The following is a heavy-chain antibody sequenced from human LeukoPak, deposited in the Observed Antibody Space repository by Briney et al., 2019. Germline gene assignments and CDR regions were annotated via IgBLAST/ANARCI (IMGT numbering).Heavy chain of an antibody. D-gene: IGHD2-15*01. CDR3: VRHLATSGSYPLDY. CDR2: ISGIANAI. J-gene: IGHJ4*02. Sequence: GGSLRLSCAVSGFNLNSYAMHWVRQAPGAGLEWVSAISGIANAIFYASSVKGRFTISRDNSKNTLSLQMTSLRAEDTAVYYCVRHLATSGSYPLDYWGQGALATVSS. CDR1: GFNLNSYA. V-gene: IGHV3-23*01.